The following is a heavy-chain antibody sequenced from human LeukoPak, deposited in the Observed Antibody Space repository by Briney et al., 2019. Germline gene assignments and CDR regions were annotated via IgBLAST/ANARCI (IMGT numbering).Heavy chain of an antibody. V-gene: IGHV4-4*07. J-gene: IGHJ4*02. CDR1: GGSISNYD. D-gene: IGHD6-13*01. CDR3: APTRYSSSWPAENDY. CDR2: IYISGRT. Sequence: SETLSLTCTVSGGSISNYDWSWIRQPAGKGLEWIGRIYISGRTNYNPSLKSRVTMSVDTSKNQFSLKLSSVTAADTAVYYCAPTRYSSSWPAENDYWGQGTLVTVSS.